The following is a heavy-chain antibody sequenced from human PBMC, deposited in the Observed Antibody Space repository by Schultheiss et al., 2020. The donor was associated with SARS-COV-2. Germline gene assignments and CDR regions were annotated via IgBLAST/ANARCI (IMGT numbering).Heavy chain of an antibody. CDR3: ARTSLIAAVEMDY. CDR1: GFTFDDYA. V-gene: IGHV3-21*01. D-gene: IGHD5-12*01. Sequence: GGSLRLSCAASGFTFDDYAMHWVRQAPGKGLEWVSSISTSGSYIYYADSVKGRFTISRDNAKNSLYLQMNSLRDEDTAMYYCARTSLIAAVEMDYWGQGTLVTVSS. CDR2: ISTSGSYI. J-gene: IGHJ4*02.